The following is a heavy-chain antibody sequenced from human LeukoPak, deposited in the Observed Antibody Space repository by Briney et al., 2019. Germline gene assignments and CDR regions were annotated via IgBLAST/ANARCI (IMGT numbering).Heavy chain of an antibody. CDR1: GGSISSYY. Sequence: PSETLSLTCTVSGGSISSYYWSWIRQPPGKGLEWVGYIYYSGSTNYNPSLKSRVTISVDTSKNQFSLKLSSVTAADTAVYYCARMRFEQLVLSYYYYYMDVWGKGTTVTVSS. CDR3: ARMRFEQLVLSYYYYYMDV. J-gene: IGHJ6*03. V-gene: IGHV4-59*01. D-gene: IGHD6-6*01. CDR2: IYYSGST.